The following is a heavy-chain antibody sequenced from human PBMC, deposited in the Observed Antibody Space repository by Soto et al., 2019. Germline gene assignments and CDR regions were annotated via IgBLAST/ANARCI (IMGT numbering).Heavy chain of an antibody. CDR1: DFTVNNNY. V-gene: IGHV3-53*02. D-gene: IGHD5-12*01. CDR3: ARQSRASNRGYFRAPFDY. Sequence: EVQLVETGGGLIQPGGSLRLSCAASDFTVNNNYISWVRQAPGKGLEWLSITYSDGTTFYTPSVNGRFIISRDNAKNTLYLQMNGLRVEDTAIYYCARQSRASNRGYFRAPFDYWGQGTLVTVSA. J-gene: IGHJ4*02. CDR2: TYSDGTT.